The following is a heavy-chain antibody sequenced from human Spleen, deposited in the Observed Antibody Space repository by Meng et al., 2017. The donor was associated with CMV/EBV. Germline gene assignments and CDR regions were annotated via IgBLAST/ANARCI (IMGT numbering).Heavy chain of an antibody. Sequence: ISSGDYYWSWIRQPPGKGLEWIGYLDYSGSGTTYYNPSLKSRVTISLDTSKNQFSLKLSSVTAADTAVYYCARGTFWSGYYKAEYFQHWGQGTLVTVSS. V-gene: IGHV4-30-4*08. CDR3: ARGTFWSGYYKAEYFQH. J-gene: IGHJ1*01. CDR1: ISSGDYY. D-gene: IGHD3-3*01. CDR2: LDYSGSGTT.